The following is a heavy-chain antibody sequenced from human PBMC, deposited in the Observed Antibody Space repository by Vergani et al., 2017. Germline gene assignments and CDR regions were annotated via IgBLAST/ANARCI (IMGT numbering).Heavy chain of an antibody. J-gene: IGHJ4*02. CDR1: GGTFSSYT. D-gene: IGHD3-22*01. V-gene: IGHV1-69*08. CDR2: IIPILGIA. Sequence: QVQLVQSGAEVKKPGSSVKVSCKASGGTFSSYTISWVRQAPGQGLEWMGRIIPILGIANYEQKFQGRVTITADKSTSTAYMELSSLRSEDTAVYYCARDHYDSSGYYYWGQGTLVTVSS. CDR3: ARDHYDSSGYYY.